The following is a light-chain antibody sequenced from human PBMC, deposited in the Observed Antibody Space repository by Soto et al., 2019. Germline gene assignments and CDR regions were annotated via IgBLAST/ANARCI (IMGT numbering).Light chain of an antibody. J-gene: IGKJ5*01. CDR3: QQRSNWPPEST. V-gene: IGKV3-11*01. Sequence: EIVLTQSPATLSLSPGERATLSCRASQSVSSYLAWYQQKPGQAPRLLIYDASNRATGIPARFSGSGSGTDFTLTISSLEPEDFAVYYCQQRSNWPPESTFGLGTRLEIK. CDR2: DAS. CDR1: QSVSSY.